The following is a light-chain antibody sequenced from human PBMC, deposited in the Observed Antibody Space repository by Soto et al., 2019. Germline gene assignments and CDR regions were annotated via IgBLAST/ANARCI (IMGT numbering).Light chain of an antibody. V-gene: IGLV2-14*01. Sequence: QSALTQPASVSGSPGQSITLSCAGTSSDIGAYNYVSWYQQYPGKAPKLIIYEVSNRPSGVSSRFSGSKSGNTASLTISGLQAADEADYYCSSCTSSSTYVVFGGGTKLTVL. CDR1: SSDIGAYNY. J-gene: IGLJ2*01. CDR2: EVS. CDR3: SSCTSSSTYVV.